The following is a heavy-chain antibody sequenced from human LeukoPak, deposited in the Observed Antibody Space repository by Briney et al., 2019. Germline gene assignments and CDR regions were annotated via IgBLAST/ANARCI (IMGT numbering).Heavy chain of an antibody. D-gene: IGHD4-23*01. J-gene: IGHJ4*02. CDR1: GGSISSGSYY. CDR3: ARIMTKVAFLFDY. CDR2: IFYNGSP. V-gene: IGHV4-39*07. Sequence: SETLSLTCTVSGGSISSGSYYWGWIRQPPGKGLEWIASIFYNGSPYYNPSLQSRVTISLDTSKNQFSLKLKSVTAADTAVYYCARIMTKVAFLFDYWGQGTLVTVSS.